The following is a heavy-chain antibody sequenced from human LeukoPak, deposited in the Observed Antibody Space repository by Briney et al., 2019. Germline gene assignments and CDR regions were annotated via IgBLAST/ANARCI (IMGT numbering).Heavy chain of an antibody. CDR3: ARAPSEIGGYYPEYFRH. V-gene: IGHV3-74*01. CDR1: GITFSSYW. J-gene: IGHJ1*01. Sequence: GGSLRLSCAASGITFSSYWMHWVRQATGKGPVWVSRIKSDGSTNYADSVKGRFTISRDNAKNTLSLQMNSLRAEDTGVYYCARAPSEIGGYYPEYFRHWGQGTLVTVSS. D-gene: IGHD3-22*01. CDR2: IKSDGST.